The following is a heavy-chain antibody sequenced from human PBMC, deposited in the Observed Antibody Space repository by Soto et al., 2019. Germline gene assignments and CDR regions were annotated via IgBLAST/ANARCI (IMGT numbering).Heavy chain of an antibody. Sequence: QVQLVQSGAEVKKPGASVKVSCKASGYTFTSYAMHWVRQAPGQRLEWMGWINAGNGNTKYSQKFQGRVTITRDTSASAAYMELTSLRSEDTAVYYCARTVGYYYSMDVWGQGTTVTVSS. CDR3: ARTVGYYYSMDV. V-gene: IGHV1-3*01. CDR2: INAGNGNT. D-gene: IGHD4-17*01. J-gene: IGHJ6*02. CDR1: GYTFTSYA.